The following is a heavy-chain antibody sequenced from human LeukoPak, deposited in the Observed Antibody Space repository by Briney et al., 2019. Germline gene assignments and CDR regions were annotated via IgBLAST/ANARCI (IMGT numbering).Heavy chain of an antibody. CDR3: ARDQEAYCTSSSCIQFAP. J-gene: IGHJ5*01. CDR1: GGSISSYY. V-gene: IGHV4-59*01. Sequence: SETLSLTCTVSGGSISSYYWSWIRQPPGKGLEWIGYIFYTGSTNYNPSLKSRVTISVLTSKNRFSLKLSSVTAADTATCYCARDQEAYCTSSSCIQFAPWGQGTLVIVSS. D-gene: IGHD2-8*01. CDR2: IFYTGST.